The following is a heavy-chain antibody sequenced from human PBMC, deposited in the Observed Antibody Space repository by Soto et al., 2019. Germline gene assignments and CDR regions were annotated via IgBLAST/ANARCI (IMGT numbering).Heavy chain of an antibody. Sequence: SETLSLTCTVSGGSISSSSYYWGWIRQPPGKGLEWIGSIYYSGSTYYNPSLKSRVTISVDTSKNQFSLKLSSVTAADTAVYYCARHWVEGIVVVPAAIYWFDPWGQGTLVTVSS. CDR3: ARHWVEGIVVVPAAIYWFDP. CDR1: GGSISSSSYY. J-gene: IGHJ5*02. CDR2: IYYSGST. D-gene: IGHD2-2*01. V-gene: IGHV4-39*01.